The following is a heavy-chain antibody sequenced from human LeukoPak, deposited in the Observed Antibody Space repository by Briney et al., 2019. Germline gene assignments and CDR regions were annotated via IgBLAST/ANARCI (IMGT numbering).Heavy chain of an antibody. CDR3: AKDRMATITGFDY. CDR1: GFTFSSYG. D-gene: IGHD5-24*01. V-gene: IGHV3-33*06. J-gene: IGHJ4*02. Sequence: GGSLRLSCAASGFTFSSYGMHWVRQAPGKGLEWVAVIWYDGSNKYYADSVKGRFTISRDNSKNTLYLQMNSPRAEDTAVYYCAKDRMATITGFDYWGQGTLVTVSS. CDR2: IWYDGSNK.